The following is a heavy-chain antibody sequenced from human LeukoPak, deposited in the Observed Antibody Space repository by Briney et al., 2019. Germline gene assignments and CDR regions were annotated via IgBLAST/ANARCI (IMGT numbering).Heavy chain of an antibody. V-gene: IGHV1-69*05. CDR2: IIPIFGTA. CDR3: ARGYGSGSYYYYMDV. D-gene: IGHD3-10*01. Sequence: ASVKVSCKASGGTFSSYAISWVRQAPGQGLEWMGGIIPIFGTANYAQKFQGRVTITTDESTSTAYMELSRLRSDDTAVYYCARGYGSGSYYYYMDVWGKGTTVTVSS. CDR1: GGTFSSYA. J-gene: IGHJ6*03.